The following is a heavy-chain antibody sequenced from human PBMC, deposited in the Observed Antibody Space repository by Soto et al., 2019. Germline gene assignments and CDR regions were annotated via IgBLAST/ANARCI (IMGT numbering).Heavy chain of an antibody. D-gene: IGHD2-21*02. Sequence: GGSLRLSCAASGFTFSSYDMHWVRQATGKGLEWVSAIGTAGDTYYPGSVKGRFTISRENAKNSLYLQMNSLRAEDTAVYYCAREGRLAYCGGDCYHDAFDIWGQGTMVTVSS. CDR2: IGTAGDT. CDR3: AREGRLAYCGGDCYHDAFDI. V-gene: IGHV3-13*01. J-gene: IGHJ3*02. CDR1: GFTFSSYD.